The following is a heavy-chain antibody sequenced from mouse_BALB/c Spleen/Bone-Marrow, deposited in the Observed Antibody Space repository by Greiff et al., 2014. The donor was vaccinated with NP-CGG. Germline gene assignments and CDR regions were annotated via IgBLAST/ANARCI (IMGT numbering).Heavy chain of an antibody. CDR2: IWGGGST. CDR1: GFSLTDYG. CDR3: AKHGREYYAMDY. Sequence: VMLVESGPGLVAPSQSLSITCTVSGFSLTDYGVSWIRQPPGKGLEWRGVIWGGGSTYYNSAIKSRLSISKDNSKSQVFLKMNSLQTDDTAMYYCAKHGREYYAMDYWGQGTSVTVSS. J-gene: IGHJ4*01. V-gene: IGHV2-6-5*01. D-gene: IGHD4-1*01.